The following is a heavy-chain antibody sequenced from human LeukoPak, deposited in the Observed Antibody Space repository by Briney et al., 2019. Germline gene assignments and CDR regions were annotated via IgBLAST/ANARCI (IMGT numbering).Heavy chain of an antibody. Sequence: SETLSLTCAVYGGSFSGYYWSWIRQPPGKGLEWIGEINHSGSTNYNPSLKSRVTISVDTSKNQSSLKLSSVTAADTAVYYCARVGDPALFTYGMDVWGQGTTVTVSS. D-gene: IGHD4-17*01. CDR2: INHSGST. J-gene: IGHJ6*02. CDR1: GGSFSGYY. CDR3: ARVGDPALFTYGMDV. V-gene: IGHV4-34*01.